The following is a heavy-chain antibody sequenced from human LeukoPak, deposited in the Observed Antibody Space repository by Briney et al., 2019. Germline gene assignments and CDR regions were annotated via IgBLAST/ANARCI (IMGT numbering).Heavy chain of an antibody. Sequence: AASVKVSCKASGYTFTGYYMHWVRQAPGQGLEWMGWINPNSGGTNYAQKFQGRVTMTRDTSISTAYMELSRLRSDDTAVYYCARGRGSYGSHNWFDPWGQGTLVTVSS. V-gene: IGHV1-2*02. CDR3: ARGRGSYGSHNWFDP. CDR1: GYTFTGYY. D-gene: IGHD1-26*01. CDR2: INPNSGGT. J-gene: IGHJ5*02.